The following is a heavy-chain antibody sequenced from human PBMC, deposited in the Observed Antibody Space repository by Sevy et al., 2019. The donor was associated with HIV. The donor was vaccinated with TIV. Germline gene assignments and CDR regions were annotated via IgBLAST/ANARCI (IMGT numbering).Heavy chain of an antibody. J-gene: IGHJ4*02. CDR2: IYHSGNT. Sequence: GSLRLSCAASGFTVNSNYMTWVRQAPGKGLEWIGSIYHSGNTYYNPSLKSRVTVSVDTSRSHFSLKVTSVAASDTAVYFCASQPGYRSTYYGFSLSRTFDSWGPGTLVTVSS. CDR1: GFTVNSNY. D-gene: IGHD6-19*01. CDR3: ASQPGYRSTYYGFSLSRTFDS. V-gene: IGHV4-59*05.